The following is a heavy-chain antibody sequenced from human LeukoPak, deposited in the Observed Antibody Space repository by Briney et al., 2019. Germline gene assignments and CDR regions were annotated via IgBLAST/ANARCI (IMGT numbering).Heavy chain of an antibody. V-gene: IGHV1-2*02. CDR3: ARRHFGSGTYVDY. Sequence: ASEKVSCKASGYTFTDYYMHWVRQAPGQGLEWMGWSNPNSGDTNYAQKFQGRVTMTTDTSMTTAYMELRRLRSDDTAVYYCARRHFGSGTYVDYWGQGTLVTVSS. CDR1: GYTFTDYY. D-gene: IGHD3-10*01. CDR2: SNPNSGDT. J-gene: IGHJ4*02.